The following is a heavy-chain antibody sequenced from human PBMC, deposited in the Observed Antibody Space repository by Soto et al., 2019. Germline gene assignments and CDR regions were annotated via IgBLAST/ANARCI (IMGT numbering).Heavy chain of an antibody. J-gene: IGHJ4*02. CDR1: GGSISGGGFS. D-gene: IGHD3-10*01. Sequence: PSETLSLTCAVSGGSISGGGFSWSWIRQPPGKGLEWIGYILHTGGTQYNPSLNSRVSMSVDKSKNQFSLHLTSVTAADTAVYYCARLQFGEGFDYWGQGALVTVSS. CDR2: ILHTGGT. V-gene: IGHV4-30-2*01. CDR3: ARLQFGEGFDY.